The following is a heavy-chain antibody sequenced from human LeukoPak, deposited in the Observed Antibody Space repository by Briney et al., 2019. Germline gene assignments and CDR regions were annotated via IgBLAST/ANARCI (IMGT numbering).Heavy chain of an antibody. CDR2: IRYDGTNK. V-gene: IGHV3-30*02. Sequence: GGSLRLSCAASGFTFSTFDMHWVRQAPGKGLEWVAFIRYDGTNKYYTDSVKGRFTISRDNAKNSVYLQMNSLRVEDTAVYYCARGRGPDYWGQGTRATVAS. CDR1: GFTFSTFD. CDR3: ARGRGPDY. J-gene: IGHJ4*02.